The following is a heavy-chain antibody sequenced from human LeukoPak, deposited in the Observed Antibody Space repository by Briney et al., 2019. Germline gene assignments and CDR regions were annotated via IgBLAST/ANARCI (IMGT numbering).Heavy chain of an antibody. CDR2: IIPIFGTA. CDR1: GGTFSSYA. CDR3: ARDGTGITGTMFRTPDVG. Sequence: GSSVKVSCKASGGTFSSYAISWVRQAPGQGLEWMGGIIPIFGTANYAQKFQGRVTIAADESTSTAYMELSSLRSEDTAVYYCARDGTGITGTMFRTPDVGWGQGTLVTVSS. J-gene: IGHJ4*02. D-gene: IGHD1-7*01. V-gene: IGHV1-69*01.